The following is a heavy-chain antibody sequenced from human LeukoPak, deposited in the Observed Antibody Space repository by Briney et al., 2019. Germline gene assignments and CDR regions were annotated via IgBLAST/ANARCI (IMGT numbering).Heavy chain of an antibody. V-gene: IGHV3-7*01. CDR3: AGARTIFGVVISGMDV. J-gene: IGHJ6*02. CDR2: IKEDGSEK. Sequence: GGSLRLPCAASGFNFSSYWMSWVRQAPGKGLEWVANIKEDGSEKYYVDSVKGRFTIFRDNAKKSLFLQMNSLRAEDTAVYYCAGARTIFGVVISGMDVWGRGTTVTVSS. CDR1: GFNFSSYW. D-gene: IGHD3-3*01.